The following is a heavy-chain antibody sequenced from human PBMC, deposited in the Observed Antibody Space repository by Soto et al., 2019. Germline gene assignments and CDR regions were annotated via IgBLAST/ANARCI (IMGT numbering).Heavy chain of an antibody. V-gene: IGHV3-48*02. CDR3: ARGVYCTNGVCPRPSWYFDL. CDR1: GFTFSSYS. J-gene: IGHJ2*01. D-gene: IGHD2-8*01. CDR2: ISSSSSTI. Sequence: GGSLRLSCAASGFTFSSYSMNWVRQAPGKGLEWVSYISSSSSTIYYADSVKGRFTISRDNAKNSLYLQMNSLRDEDTAVYYCARGVYCTNGVCPRPSWYFDLWGRGTLVTVSS.